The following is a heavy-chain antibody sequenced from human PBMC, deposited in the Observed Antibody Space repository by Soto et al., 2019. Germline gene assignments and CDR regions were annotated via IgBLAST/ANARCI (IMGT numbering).Heavy chain of an antibody. Sequence: QVQLVQSGPEVMKPGASVKVSCKASGYTFTTYGISWVRLAPGQGLEWLSWISGYNGQTNYAPRFRDRVTLTTDTSTSTTNMELRSLRTDDTAIYFCARDNRKELWVEGLNAMDVWGQGTTVTVS. CDR3: ARDNRKELWVEGLNAMDV. CDR1: GYTFTTYG. CDR2: ISGYNGQT. V-gene: IGHV1-18*01. J-gene: IGHJ6*02. D-gene: IGHD2-21*01.